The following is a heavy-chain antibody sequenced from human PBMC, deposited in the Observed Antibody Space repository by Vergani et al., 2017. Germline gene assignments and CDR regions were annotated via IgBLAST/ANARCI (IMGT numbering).Heavy chain of an antibody. Sequence: VQLVESGGGLVKPGRSLRLSCAASGFTFSSYGMHWVRQAPGKGLEWVAVISYDGSNKYYADSVKGRFTISRDNSKNTLYLQMNSLRAEDTAVYYCAKEQWLVPYYFDYWGQGTLVTVSS. V-gene: IGHV3-30*18. J-gene: IGHJ4*02. CDR3: AKEQWLVPYYFDY. CDR1: GFTFSSYG. D-gene: IGHD6-19*01. CDR2: ISYDGSNK.